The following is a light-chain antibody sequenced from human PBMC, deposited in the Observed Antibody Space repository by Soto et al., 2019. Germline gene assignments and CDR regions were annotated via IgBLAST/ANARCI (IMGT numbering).Light chain of an antibody. V-gene: IGLV2-14*01. CDR3: SSYTTSHTRV. CDR2: DVS. Sequence: QSALTQPASVSGSPGQSITISCTGTSSDVGAYNYVSWYQQHPGKVPKLMIFDVSNLPSVGISSRFSGSKSGNTAALTISGLQAEDEADDSGSSYTTSHTRVFGGGTKLTVL. CDR1: SSDVGAYNY. J-gene: IGLJ3*02.